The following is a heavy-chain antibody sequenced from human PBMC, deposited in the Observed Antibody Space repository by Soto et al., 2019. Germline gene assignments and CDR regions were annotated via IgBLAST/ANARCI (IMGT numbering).Heavy chain of an antibody. CDR3: ARDCSITSCYDYYYGLDF. CDR2: ISSSSSTI. CDR1: GFTFSSYS. Sequence: GGSLRLSCAASGFTFSSYSMNWVRQAPGKGLEWVSYISSSSSTIYYADSVKGRFTISRDNAKNSLYLQMNSLRDEDTAVYYCARDCSITSCYDYYYGLDFWGQGTTVTVSS. D-gene: IGHD2-2*01. V-gene: IGHV3-48*02. J-gene: IGHJ6*02.